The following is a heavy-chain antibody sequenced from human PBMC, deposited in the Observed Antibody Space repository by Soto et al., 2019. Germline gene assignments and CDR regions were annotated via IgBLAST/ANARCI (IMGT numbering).Heavy chain of an antibody. CDR1: GYSFLNYD. V-gene: IGHV1-18*01. CDR2: IGTFGGDT. D-gene: IGHD1-1*01. CDR3: ARGRTTSLGTFDY. Sequence: GASVKVSCKASGYSFLNYDISWLRQAPGQGLEWMGWIGTFGGDTKYALKFQGRVTMTTDTSTTTVYMQLTNLRYDDTAVYFCARGRTTSLGTFDYWGQGALVTVSS. J-gene: IGHJ4*02.